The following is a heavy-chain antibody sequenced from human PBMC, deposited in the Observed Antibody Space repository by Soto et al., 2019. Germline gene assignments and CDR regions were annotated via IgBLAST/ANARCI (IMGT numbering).Heavy chain of an antibody. CDR3: AKTSYDSLFWYFDL. J-gene: IGHJ2*01. CDR2: ISGSGGST. D-gene: IGHD3-22*01. Sequence: EVQLLESGGRLVQPGGSLRLSCTSSGINLSNYVVNWVRQAPGKGLEWVSSISGSGGSTYYADSVKGRFTLSRDNSKNTVSLQMNSLRAEETAIYFCAKTSYDSLFWYFDLWGRGTLVTVSS. V-gene: IGHV3-23*01. CDR1: GINLSNYV.